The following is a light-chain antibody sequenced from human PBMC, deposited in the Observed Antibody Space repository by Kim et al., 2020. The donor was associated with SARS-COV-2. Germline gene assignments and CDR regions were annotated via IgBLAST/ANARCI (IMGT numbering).Light chain of an antibody. CDR1: ENVNTN. CDR2: RAS. J-gene: IGKJ2*01. CDR3: QQYHNWPPRYT. V-gene: IGKV3-15*01. Sequence: SPGGRATLSCRASENVNTNLAWYQQRPGQAPRLLISRASTRAAGVPARFIGSGSGTDFTLTISSLQSEDFAVYYCQQYHNWPPRYTFGQGTKLEI.